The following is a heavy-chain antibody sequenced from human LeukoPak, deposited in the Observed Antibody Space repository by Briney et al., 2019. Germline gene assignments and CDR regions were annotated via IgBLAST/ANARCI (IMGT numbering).Heavy chain of an antibody. CDR1: GGSISSYY. V-gene: IGHV4-4*07. Sequence: SETLSLTCTVSGGSISSYYWSWIRQPAGKGLEWIGRMHTSGSTNYSPSLKSRVTMSVDTSKNQFSLKLSSVTAADTAVYYCARDGGSGWYGYWGKGTLVTVSS. J-gene: IGHJ4*02. CDR2: MHTSGST. D-gene: IGHD6-19*01. CDR3: ARDGGSGWYGY.